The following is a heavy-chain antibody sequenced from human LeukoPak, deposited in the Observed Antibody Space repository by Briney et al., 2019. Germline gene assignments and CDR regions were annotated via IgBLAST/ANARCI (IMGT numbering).Heavy chain of an antibody. CDR1: GFTFSSYE. D-gene: IGHD3-10*01. J-gene: IGHJ4*02. Sequence: GGSLRLSCAASGFTFSSYEMNWVRQAPGKGLEWVSYISSSGSTIYYADSVKGRFTISRDNAKNSLYLQMNSLRAEDTAVYYCARGSGYGSGSYLGLDYWGQGTLVTVSS. CDR3: ARGSGYGSGSYLGLDY. CDR2: ISSSGSTI. V-gene: IGHV3-48*03.